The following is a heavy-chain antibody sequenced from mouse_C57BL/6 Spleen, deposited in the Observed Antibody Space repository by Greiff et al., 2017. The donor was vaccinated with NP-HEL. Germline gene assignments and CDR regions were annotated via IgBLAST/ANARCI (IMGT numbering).Heavy chain of an antibody. J-gene: IGHJ2*01. D-gene: IGHD3-2*02. V-gene: IGHV1-52*01. Sequence: QVQLQQPGAELVRPGSSVKLSCKASGYTFTSYWMHWVKQRPIQGLEWIGNIDPSASETHSNQKFKDKATLTVDKSSSTAYMQRSSRTSEDSAVYYCARADSSGYENYLDYWGQGTTLTVSS. CDR3: ARADSSGYENYLDY. CDR1: GYTFTSYW. CDR2: IDPSASET.